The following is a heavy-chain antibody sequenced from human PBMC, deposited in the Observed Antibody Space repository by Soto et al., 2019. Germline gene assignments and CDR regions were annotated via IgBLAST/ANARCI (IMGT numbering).Heavy chain of an antibody. CDR2: IYYSGTT. CDR1: GGSISSGGYY. V-gene: IGHV4-31*03. Sequence: QVQLQESGPGLVKPSETLSLTCTVSGGSISSGGYYWRWIRQHPGKGLEWIGYIYYSGTTYYNPSLKSRVTISVDTSKNQFSLKLGSGSAADTALYYCARCSLVVVPAPGFDPWGRGTLVTVSS. CDR3: ARCSLVVVPAPGFDP. J-gene: IGHJ5*02. D-gene: IGHD2-2*01.